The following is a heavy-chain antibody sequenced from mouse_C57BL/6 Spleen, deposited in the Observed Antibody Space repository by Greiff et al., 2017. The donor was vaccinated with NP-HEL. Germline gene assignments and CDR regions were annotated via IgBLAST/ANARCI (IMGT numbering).Heavy chain of an antibody. CDR2: IDPSDSET. CDR1: GYTFTSYW. D-gene: IGHD1-1*01. V-gene: IGHV1-52*01. Sequence: VQLQQPGAELVRPGSSVKLSCKASGYTFTSYWMHWVKQRPIQGLEWIGNIDPSDSETHYNQKFKDKATLTVDKSPSTAYMQLSSLTSEDSAVYYCASYYGSSSYFDVWGTGTTVTVSS. J-gene: IGHJ1*03. CDR3: ASYYGSSSYFDV.